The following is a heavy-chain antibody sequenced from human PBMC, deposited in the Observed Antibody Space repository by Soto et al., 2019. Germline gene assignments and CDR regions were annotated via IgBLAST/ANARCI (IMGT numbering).Heavy chain of an antibody. Sequence: ASVKVSCKASGYTFTSYGISWVRQAPGQGLEWMGWISAYNGNTNYAQTLQGRVTMTTDTSTSTVYMELRSLRSDDTSVYYCARPLYSSSWYFQHWGQGTLVTVSS. J-gene: IGHJ1*01. D-gene: IGHD6-13*01. CDR2: ISAYNGNT. V-gene: IGHV1-18*01. CDR1: GYTFTSYG. CDR3: ARPLYSSSWYFQH.